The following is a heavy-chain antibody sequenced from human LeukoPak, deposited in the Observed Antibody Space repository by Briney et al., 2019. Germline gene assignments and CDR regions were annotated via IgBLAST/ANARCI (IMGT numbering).Heavy chain of an antibody. D-gene: IGHD6-13*01. CDR2: IYYSGST. V-gene: IGHV4-39*01. CDR3: ARAAAAGTFPFDY. J-gene: IGHJ4*02. CDR1: GGSISSSSYY. Sequence: KPSETLSLTCTVSGGSISSSSYYWGWIRQPPGKGLEWIGSIYYSGSTYHNPSLKSRVTISVDTSKNQFSLKLSSVTAADTAVYYCARAAAAGTFPFDYWGQGTLVTVSS.